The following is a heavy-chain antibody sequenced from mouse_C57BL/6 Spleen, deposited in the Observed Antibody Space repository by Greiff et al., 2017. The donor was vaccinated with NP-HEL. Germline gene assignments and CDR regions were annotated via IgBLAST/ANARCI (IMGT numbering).Heavy chain of an antibody. CDR1: GYAFTNYL. V-gene: IGHV1-54*01. D-gene: IGHD1-1*01. CDR2: INPGSGGT. CDR3: AREATVVAADWYFDV. Sequence: QVQLQQSGAELVRPGTSVKVSCKASGYAFTNYLIEWVKQRPGQGLEWIGVINPGSGGTNYNEKFKGKATLTVDKSSSTAYMQLSSLTSEDAAVYFCAREATVVAADWYFDVWGTGTTVTVSS. J-gene: IGHJ1*03.